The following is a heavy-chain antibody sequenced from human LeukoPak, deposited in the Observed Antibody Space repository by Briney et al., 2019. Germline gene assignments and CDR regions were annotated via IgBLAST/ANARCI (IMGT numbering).Heavy chain of an antibody. CDR2: ISYDGSNK. CDR1: GFTFSSYA. J-gene: IGHJ4*02. Sequence: GGSLRLSCAASGFTFSSYAMHWVRQAPGKGLEWVAVISYDGSNKYCADSVKGRFTISRDNSKNTLYLQMNSLRAEDTAVYYCARSAGYHVRRGFDYWGQGTLVTVSS. D-gene: IGHD3-16*02. CDR3: ARSAGYHVRRGFDY. V-gene: IGHV3-30*04.